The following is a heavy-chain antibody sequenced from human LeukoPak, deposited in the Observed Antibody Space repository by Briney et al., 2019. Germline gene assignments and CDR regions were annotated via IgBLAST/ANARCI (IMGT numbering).Heavy chain of an antibody. CDR1: GFTFSSYG. CDR2: IRYDGTNK. CDR3: AKERKTYFYDTSGYPVDY. J-gene: IGHJ4*02. V-gene: IGHV3-30*02. D-gene: IGHD3-22*01. Sequence: GGSLRLSCAASGFTFSSYGIHWVRQAPGKGLEWVAFIRYDGTNKYYADSVKGRFTISRDNSKNTLYLQMNSLRAEDTAVYYCAKERKTYFYDTSGYPVDYWGQGTLVTVSS.